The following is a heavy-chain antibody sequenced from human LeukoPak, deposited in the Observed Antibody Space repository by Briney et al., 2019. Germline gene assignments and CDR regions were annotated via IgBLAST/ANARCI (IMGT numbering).Heavy chain of an antibody. CDR2: IRYEGNDK. J-gene: IGHJ4*02. CDR1: GFTFSNYG. Sequence: GGSLRLSCAASGFTFSNYGMHWVRQAPGKGLEWVAFIRYEGNDKYYADSVKGRFTISRDNSKNTLYLQMNSLRAEDTAIYYCARDERLLSFLKWGQGTLVTVSS. CDR3: ARDERLLSFLK. V-gene: IGHV3-30*02. D-gene: IGHD3-3*01.